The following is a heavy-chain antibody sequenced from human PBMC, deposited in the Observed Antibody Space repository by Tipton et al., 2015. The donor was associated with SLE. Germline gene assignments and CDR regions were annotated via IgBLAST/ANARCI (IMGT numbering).Heavy chain of an antibody. CDR2: IYQDGST. D-gene: IGHD1-26*01. J-gene: IGHJ5*01. Sequence: TLSLTCTVSGYSISSGYFWVWVRQPPGKGLEWIGTIYQDGSTYYNPSLRSRVSISVDVSRNQFSLTLNSVTAADTATYSCARETGTYYSTWFDSWGQGTLVTVSS. V-gene: IGHV4-38-2*02. CDR3: ARETGTYYSTWFDS. CDR1: GYSISSGYF.